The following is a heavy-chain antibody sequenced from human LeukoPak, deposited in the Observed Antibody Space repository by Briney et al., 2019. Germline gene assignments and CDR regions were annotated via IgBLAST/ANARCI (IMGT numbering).Heavy chain of an antibody. V-gene: IGHV3-23*01. CDR1: GFTFSSYA. CDR3: AETMACTSTICYRFDY. D-gene: IGHD2-2*01. J-gene: IGHJ4*02. CDR2: ISNSGGST. Sequence: GGSLGLSCATSGFTFSSYAMSWVRQAPGQGLEWVSAISNSGGSTNYADSVKGRFTISRDISKNTLYLQMNTLRAEDTALYYCAETMACTSTICYRFDYWGRGTLVTVSS.